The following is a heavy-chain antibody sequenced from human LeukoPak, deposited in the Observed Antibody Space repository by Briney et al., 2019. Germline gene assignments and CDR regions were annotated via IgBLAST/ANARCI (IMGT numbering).Heavy chain of an antibody. J-gene: IGHJ4*02. D-gene: IGHD2-15*01. CDR3: AKEIGGYCSGGSCYSGGSFDY. Sequence: PGRSLRLSCAASGFTSDDYAMHWVRQAPGKGLERVSGISWNSGSIGYADSVKGRFTISRDNAKNSLYLQMNSLRAEDTALYYCAKEIGGYCSGGSCYSGGSFDYWGQGTLVTVSS. CDR1: GFTSDDYA. CDR2: ISWNSGSI. V-gene: IGHV3-9*02.